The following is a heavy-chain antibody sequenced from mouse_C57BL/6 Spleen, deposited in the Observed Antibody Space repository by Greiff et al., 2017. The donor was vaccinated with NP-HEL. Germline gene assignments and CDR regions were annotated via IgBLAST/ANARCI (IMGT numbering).Heavy chain of an antibody. D-gene: IGHD3-2*02. CDR3: ARGVAQDTAY. J-gene: IGHJ3*01. V-gene: IGHV1-52*01. CDR2: IDPSDSET. Sequence: QVQLQQPGAELVRPGSSVKLSCKASGYTFTSYWMHWVKQRPIQGLEWIGNIDPSDSETHYNQKFKDKATLTVDKSSSTAYMQLSSLTSEDSAVYYCARGVAQDTAYWGQGTLVTVSA. CDR1: GYTFTSYW.